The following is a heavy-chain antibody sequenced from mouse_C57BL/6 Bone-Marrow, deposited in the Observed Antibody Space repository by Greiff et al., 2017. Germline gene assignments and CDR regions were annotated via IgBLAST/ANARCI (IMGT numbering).Heavy chain of an antibody. CDR1: GYTFTSYT. D-gene: IGHD4-1*01. CDR2: INPSSGYT. J-gene: IGHJ2*01. V-gene: IGHV1-4*01. CDR3: AQTGTYYFDY. Sequence: QVQLQQSGAELARPGASVKMSCKASGYTFTSYTMHWVKQRPGQGLEWIGYINPSSGYTKYNQKFKDKATLTADKSSSTAYMQLSSLTSEDSAVYYCAQTGTYYFDYWGQGTTLTVSS.